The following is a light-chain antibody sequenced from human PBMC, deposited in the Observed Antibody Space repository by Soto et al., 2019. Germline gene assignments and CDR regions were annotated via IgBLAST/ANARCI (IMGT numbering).Light chain of an antibody. Sequence: EIVLTQSPGTLSLSPGERATLSCRASQSVSSSYLAWYQQKPGQAPRLLIYGASSRATGIPDRFSGSGSGTDFTLTISRLEPEDFAVYYCQQYGSSPWMFGQGTKVDSK. CDR3: QQYGSSPWM. CDR1: QSVSSSY. CDR2: GAS. J-gene: IGKJ1*01. V-gene: IGKV3-20*01.